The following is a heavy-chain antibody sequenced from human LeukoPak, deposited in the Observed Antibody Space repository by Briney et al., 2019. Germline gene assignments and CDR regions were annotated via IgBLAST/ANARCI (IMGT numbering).Heavy chain of an antibody. CDR2: INTNTGNP. Sequence: ASVKVSCKASGYTFTSYAMNWVRQAPGQGLEWMGWINTNTGNPTYAQGFTGRFVFSLDTSVSTAYLQISSLKAEDTAVYYCASPRRGGAQYYYYYYMDVWGKGTTVTVS. CDR1: GYTFTSYA. J-gene: IGHJ6*03. CDR3: ASPRRGGAQYYYYYYMDV. V-gene: IGHV7-4-1*02. D-gene: IGHD3-10*01.